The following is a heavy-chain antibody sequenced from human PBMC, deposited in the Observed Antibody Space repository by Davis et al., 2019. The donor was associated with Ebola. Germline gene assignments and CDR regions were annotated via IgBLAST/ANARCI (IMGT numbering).Heavy chain of an antibody. CDR3: ARVQPLRELLYRYYFDY. J-gene: IGHJ4*02. D-gene: IGHD2-15*01. CDR2: ISYDGSNK. V-gene: IGHV3-30*03. Sequence: GESLKISCAASGFTFSSYSMNWVRQAPGKGLEWVAVISYDGSNKYYADSVKGRFTISRDNSKNTLYLQMNSLRAEDTAVYYCARVQPLRELLYRYYFDYWGQGTLVTVSS. CDR1: GFTFSSYS.